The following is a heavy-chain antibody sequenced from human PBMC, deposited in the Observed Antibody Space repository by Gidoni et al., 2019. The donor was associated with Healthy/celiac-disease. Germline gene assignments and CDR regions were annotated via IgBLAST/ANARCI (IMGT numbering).Heavy chain of an antibody. J-gene: IGHJ3*02. CDR1: GFTFSSYA. CDR2: ISGSGGST. Sequence: ESQLLDSGGGLVQPGGSLRLSCASSGFTFSSYAMSSVRQPPGQGLEWVSAISGSGGSTYYAGSVKGRFTNSRDNSKNTLYLQMNSLRAEDTAVYYCAKDYYDSSGYADAFDIWGQGTMVTVSS. CDR3: AKDYYDSSGYADAFDI. D-gene: IGHD3-22*01. V-gene: IGHV3-23*01.